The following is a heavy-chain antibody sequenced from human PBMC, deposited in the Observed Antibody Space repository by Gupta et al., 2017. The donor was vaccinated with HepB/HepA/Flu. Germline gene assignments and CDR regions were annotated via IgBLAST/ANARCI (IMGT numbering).Heavy chain of an antibody. D-gene: IGHD6-6*01. Sequence: QVQLVESGGGVVQPGRSLRLSCAASGFTFSSYGMHWVRQAPGKGLEWVAVISYDGSNKYYADSVKGRFTISRDNSKNTLYLQMNSLRAEDTAVYYCAKDLGSSEYYGMDVWGQGTTVTVSS. CDR1: GFTFSSYG. CDR3: AKDLGSSEYYGMDV. J-gene: IGHJ6*02. CDR2: ISYDGSNK. V-gene: IGHV3-30*18.